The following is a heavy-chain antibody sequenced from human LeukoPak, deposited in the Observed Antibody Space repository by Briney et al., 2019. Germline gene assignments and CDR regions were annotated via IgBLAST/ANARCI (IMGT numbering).Heavy chain of an antibody. D-gene: IGHD2-2*01. J-gene: IGHJ6*03. CDR3: ATIRGEVPASMPKESYYMDV. V-gene: IGHV3-30*02. CDR2: IRYDGSDK. CDR1: GFTFRSYG. Sequence: GGSLRLSCAASGFTFRSYGMHWVRQAPGKGLEWVAFIRYDGSDKYYADSVKGRFTISRDNSKNTLYLQMDSLRTEDTAIYYCATIRGEVPASMPKESYYMDVWGTGTTVTVSS.